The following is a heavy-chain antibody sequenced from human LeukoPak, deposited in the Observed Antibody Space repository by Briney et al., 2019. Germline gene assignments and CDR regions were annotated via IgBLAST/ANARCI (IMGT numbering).Heavy chain of an antibody. Sequence: GGSLRLSCAASGFTFSSYAMHWVRQAPGKGLEWVAVISYDGSNKYYADSVKGRFTISRDNSKNTLYLQMSSLRAEDTAVYYCASGGRQLPQFDYWGQGTLVTVSS. CDR2: ISYDGSNK. CDR3: ASGGRQLPQFDY. J-gene: IGHJ4*02. D-gene: IGHD2-15*01. V-gene: IGHV3-30*14. CDR1: GFTFSSYA.